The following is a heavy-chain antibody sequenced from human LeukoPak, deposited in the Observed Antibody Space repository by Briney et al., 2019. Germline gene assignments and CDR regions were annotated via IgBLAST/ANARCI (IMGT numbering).Heavy chain of an antibody. J-gene: IGHJ6*03. Sequence: PSETLSLTCAVSGYSISSGYYWGWIRQPPGQGLEWIGSIYHSGSTYYNPSLKSLVTISVDTSKNQFSLKLSSVTAADTAVYYCASSSIAARRYYYYYYMDVWGEGTTVTVSS. V-gene: IGHV4-38-2*01. CDR3: ASSSIAARRYYYYYYMDV. CDR1: GYSISSGYY. D-gene: IGHD6-6*01. CDR2: IYHSGST.